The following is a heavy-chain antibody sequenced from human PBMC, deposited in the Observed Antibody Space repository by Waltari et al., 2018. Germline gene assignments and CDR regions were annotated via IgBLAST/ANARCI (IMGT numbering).Heavy chain of an antibody. D-gene: IGHD2-21*01. Sequence: EVQLVESGGGLVQPGGSLRLSCAASGFTFSSYEMNWVRQAPGKGLEWVSYISSSGSTIYYADSVKGRFTISRDNAKNSLYLQMNSLRAEDTAVYYCATVVVIMLSDAFDIWGQGTMVTVSS. J-gene: IGHJ3*02. V-gene: IGHV3-48*03. CDR2: ISSSGSTI. CDR1: GFTFSSYE. CDR3: ATVVVIMLSDAFDI.